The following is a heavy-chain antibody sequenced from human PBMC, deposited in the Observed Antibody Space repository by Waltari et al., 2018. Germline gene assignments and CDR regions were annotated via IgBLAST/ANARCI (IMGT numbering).Heavy chain of an antibody. Sequence: EVQLVETGGGLIQPGGSLSLSCAASGFTVSSHYMSWVRQAPGKGLEWVSVIYSGGSTYYADSVKGRFTISRDNSKNTLYLQMNSLRAEDTAVYYCARESSYYGSGSFVFDYWGQGTLVTVSS. CDR3: ARESSYYGSGSFVFDY. J-gene: IGHJ4*02. CDR2: IYSGGST. V-gene: IGHV3-53*02. D-gene: IGHD3-10*01. CDR1: GFTVSSHY.